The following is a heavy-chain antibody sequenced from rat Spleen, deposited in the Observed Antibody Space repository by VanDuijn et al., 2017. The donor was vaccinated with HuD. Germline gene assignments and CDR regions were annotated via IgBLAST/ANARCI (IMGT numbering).Heavy chain of an antibody. J-gene: IGHJ2*01. V-gene: IGHV5-29*01. CDR1: GFTFSDYY. Sequence: EVQLVESDGGLVQPGRSLKLSCAASGFTFSDYYMAWVRQAPTKGLEWVATISYDGSSTYYRDSGKGRFTVSRDDAESTLYLQMDSLRSEDTATYYCARRRTGFDYWGQGVMVTVSS. CDR3: ARRRTGFDY. CDR2: ISYDGSST.